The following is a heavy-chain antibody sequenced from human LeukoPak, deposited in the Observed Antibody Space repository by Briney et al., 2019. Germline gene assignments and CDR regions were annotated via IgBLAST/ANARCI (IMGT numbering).Heavy chain of an antibody. D-gene: IGHD2/OR15-2a*01. J-gene: IGHJ4*02. Sequence: PSETLSLTCTVSGVSISSGGYYWSWIRQHPEKGLEWIGYIYYSGSTYYNPSLKSRVTISVDTSKNQFSLKLSSVTAADTAVYYCARASLFIYYFDYWGQGTLVTVSS. CDR1: GVSISSGGYY. CDR3: ARASLFIYYFDY. V-gene: IGHV4-31*03. CDR2: IYYSGST.